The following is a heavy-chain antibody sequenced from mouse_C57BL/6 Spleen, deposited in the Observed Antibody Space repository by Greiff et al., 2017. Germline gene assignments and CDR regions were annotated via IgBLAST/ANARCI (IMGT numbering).Heavy chain of an antibody. CDR3: ARSRMMVTNYYAMDY. V-gene: IGHV1-19*01. CDR1: GYTFTDYY. Sequence: EVQLQQSGPVLVKPGASVKMSCKASGYTFTDYYMNWVKQSHGQSLEWIGVINPYNGGTSYNQKFKGKATLTVDKSSSTAYMELNSLTSEDSAVYYCARSRMMVTNYYAMDYWGQGTSVTVSS. D-gene: IGHD2-3*01. CDR2: INPYNGGT. J-gene: IGHJ4*01.